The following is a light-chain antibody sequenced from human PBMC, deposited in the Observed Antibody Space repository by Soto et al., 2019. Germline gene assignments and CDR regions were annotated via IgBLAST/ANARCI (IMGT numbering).Light chain of an antibody. J-gene: IGKJ5*01. CDR2: DAS. Sequence: EIVLTQSPATLSLSPGERATLSCRASQSVSSYLAWYQQKPGQAPRLLIYDASNRATGIPARFSGSGSGTDVTLTISSLEPEDFAVYYCQQRSNGGVTFGQGTRLEIK. CDR3: QQRSNGGVT. CDR1: QSVSSY. V-gene: IGKV3-11*01.